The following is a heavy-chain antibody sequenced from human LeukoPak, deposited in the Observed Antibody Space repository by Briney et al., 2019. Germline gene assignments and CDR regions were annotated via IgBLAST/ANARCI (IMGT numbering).Heavy chain of an antibody. Sequence: PXGSLRLSCAASGFTFSTYSMNWVRQAPGKGLEWVSYISGTSSLIYYADSVKGRFTISRDNAKNSLYLQMNSLRDEDTAVYYCVRDQFFSFDYWGQGTLVTVSS. J-gene: IGHJ4*02. D-gene: IGHD3-3*01. V-gene: IGHV3-48*02. CDR2: ISGTSSLI. CDR3: VRDQFFSFDY. CDR1: GFTFSTYS.